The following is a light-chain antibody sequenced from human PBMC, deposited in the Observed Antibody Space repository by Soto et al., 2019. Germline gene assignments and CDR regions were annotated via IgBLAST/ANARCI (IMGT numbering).Light chain of an antibody. CDR1: QNIETG. V-gene: IGKV1-5*01. CDR2: DAP. Sequence: DIQMSQSPSTLSASVGHRLTITCRASQNIETGLAWYQQKPGKAPNLLIYDAPTLESGVSSRFSGSGSGTEFTLTISSLQPDDIATYYCQHYYSYSGTFGQGTKVDIK. J-gene: IGKJ1*01. CDR3: QHYYSYSGT.